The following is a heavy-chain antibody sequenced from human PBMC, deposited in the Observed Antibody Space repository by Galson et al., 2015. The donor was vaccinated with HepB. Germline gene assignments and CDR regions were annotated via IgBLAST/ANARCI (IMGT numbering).Heavy chain of an antibody. D-gene: IGHD3-3*01. CDR2: ISSSSSYI. CDR1: GFTFSSYS. J-gene: IGHJ5*02. V-gene: IGHV3-21*01. CDR3: ARGVSGVGPNWFDP. Sequence: SLRLSCAASGFTFSSYSMNWVRRAPGKGLEWVSSISSSSSYIYYADSVKGRFTISRDNAKNSLYLQMNSLRAEDTAVYYCARGVSGVGPNWFDPWGQGTLVTVSS.